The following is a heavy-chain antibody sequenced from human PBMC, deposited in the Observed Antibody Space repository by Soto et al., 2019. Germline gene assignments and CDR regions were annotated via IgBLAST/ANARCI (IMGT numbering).Heavy chain of an antibody. CDR1: GYTLTSYD. CDR2: MNPNSGNT. D-gene: IGHD1-26*01. V-gene: IGHV1-8*01. CDR3: ARASIVAYYYYMDV. J-gene: IGHJ6*03. Sequence: ASVKVSCKASGYTLTSYDINWVRQATGQGLEWMGWMNPNSGNTGYAQKFQGRVTMTRNTSISTAYMELSSLRSEDTAVYYCARASIVAYYYYMDVWGKGTTVTVSS.